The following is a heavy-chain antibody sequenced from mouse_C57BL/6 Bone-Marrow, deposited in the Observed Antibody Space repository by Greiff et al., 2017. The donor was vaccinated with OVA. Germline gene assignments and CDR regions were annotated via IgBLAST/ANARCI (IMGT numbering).Heavy chain of an antibody. Sequence: QQPGAELVKPGASVKMSCKASGYTFTSYWITWVKQRPGQGLEWIGDIYPGSGSTNYNEKFKSKATLTVDTSSSTAYMQLSSLTSEDSAVYYCAREDDTHSNPGYWGQGTTLTVSS. CDR1: GYTFTSYW. V-gene: IGHV1-55*01. D-gene: IGHD2-5*01. J-gene: IGHJ2*01. CDR2: IYPGSGST. CDR3: AREDDTHSNPGY.